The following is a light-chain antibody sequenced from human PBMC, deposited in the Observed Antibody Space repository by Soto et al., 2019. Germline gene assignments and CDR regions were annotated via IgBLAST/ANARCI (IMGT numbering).Light chain of an antibody. CDR3: QGLYSSTASV. Sequence: SYELTQPLSVSVALGQTARITCGGNNIGSKNVHWYQQKPGQAPVLVIYRDSNRPSGIPERFSGSNSGNTATLTISRAQAGDEAAYYCQGLYSSTASVFGGGTKITV. J-gene: IGLJ3*02. CDR2: RDS. V-gene: IGLV3-9*01. CDR1: NIGSKN.